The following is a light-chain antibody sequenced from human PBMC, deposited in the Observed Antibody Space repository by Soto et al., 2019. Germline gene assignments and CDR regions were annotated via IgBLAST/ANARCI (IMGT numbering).Light chain of an antibody. J-gene: IGKJ4*01. CDR1: QSIGLA. V-gene: IGKV3-11*01. CDR3: QQRSNWPQLT. CDR2: DAS. Sequence: EIVLTQSPATLSLSPGERATLSCRASQSIGLAIAWYQHKPGQAPRLLIFDASQRATGIPARFRGSGSGTDFTLTISSLEPEDFAVYYCQQRSNWPQLTFGGGTKVDIK.